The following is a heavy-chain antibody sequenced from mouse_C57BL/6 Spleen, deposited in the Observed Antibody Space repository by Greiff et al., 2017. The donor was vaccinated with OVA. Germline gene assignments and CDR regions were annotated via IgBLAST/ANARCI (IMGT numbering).Heavy chain of an antibody. CDR2: INPNNGGT. J-gene: IGHJ2*01. V-gene: IGHV1-22*01. D-gene: IGHD4-1*01. CDR3: ARRVTGTHFDY. Sequence: EVKLQESGPELVKPGASVKMSCKASGYTFTDYNMHWVKQSHGKSLEWIGYINPNNGGTSYNQKFKGKATLTVNKSSSTAYMELRSLTSEDSAVYYCARRVTGTHFDYWGQGTTLTVSS. CDR1: GYTFTDYN.